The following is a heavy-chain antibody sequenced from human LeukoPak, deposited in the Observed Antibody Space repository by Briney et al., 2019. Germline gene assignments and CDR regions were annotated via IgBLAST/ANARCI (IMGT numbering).Heavy chain of an antibody. V-gene: IGHV5-51*01. CDR2: IHPGDSDT. CDR3: ARADGYWGLS. D-gene: IGHD5-24*01. Sequence: GESLKISCKASGYSFTNYWIVWLRQMPGKGLEWMGIIHPGDSDTRYSPSFQGQVIFSADKSISTAYLQWSSLKASDTAMYYCARADGYWGLSWGQGTLVTVSS. J-gene: IGHJ5*02. CDR1: GYSFTNYW.